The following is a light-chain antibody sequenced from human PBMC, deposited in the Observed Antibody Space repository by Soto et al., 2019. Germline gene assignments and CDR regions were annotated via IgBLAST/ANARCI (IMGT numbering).Light chain of an antibody. Sequence: ENAVKHSAGALSLSPGERGTLSCRASQRFGSSNLAWYQQKPGQAPRLLIYSTSSRATGIPDRFSGSGSGTDFTLTICRLEPEDFAVYYCPQDGKSPWTFCQGTMVDVK. CDR2: STS. V-gene: IGKV3-20*01. CDR1: QRFGSSN. CDR3: PQDGKSPWT. J-gene: IGKJ1*01.